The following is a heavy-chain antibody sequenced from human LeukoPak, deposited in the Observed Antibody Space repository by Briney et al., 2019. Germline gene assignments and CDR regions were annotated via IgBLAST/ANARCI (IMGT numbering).Heavy chain of an antibody. J-gene: IGHJ4*02. CDR1: GGSISSGGYS. Sequence: PSETLSLTCAVSGGSISSGGYSWSWIRQPPGKGLEWIGYIYHSGSTYYNLSLKSRVTISVDRSKNQFSLKLSSVTAADAAVYYCARESGDGHFDYWGQGTLVTVSS. CDR2: IYHSGST. CDR3: ARESGDGHFDY. V-gene: IGHV4-30-2*01.